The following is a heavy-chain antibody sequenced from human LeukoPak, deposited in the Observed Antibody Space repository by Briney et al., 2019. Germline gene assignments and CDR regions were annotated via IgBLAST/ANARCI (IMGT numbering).Heavy chain of an antibody. CDR3: ARPRDSGWSKTWDY. Sequence: PGGSLRLSCAGSGFTFSTYWMTWVRQAPGKGLEWVANIKQDGSEKYYVDSVKGRFTIPRDNAQNSLYLQMNSLRAEDTAVYYCARPRDSGWSKTWDYWGQGTLVTVSS. CDR2: IKQDGSEK. CDR1: GFTFSTYW. V-gene: IGHV3-7*03. D-gene: IGHD6-13*01. J-gene: IGHJ4*02.